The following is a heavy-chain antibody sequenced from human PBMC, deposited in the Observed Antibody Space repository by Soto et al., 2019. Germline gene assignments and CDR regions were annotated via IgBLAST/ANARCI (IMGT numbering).Heavy chain of an antibody. D-gene: IGHD2-21*02. Sequence: ASVKVSCKASGYTFTSYGISWVRQAPGQGLEWMGWISAYNGNTNYAQKLQGRVTMTTDTSTSTAYLQWSSLRASDIAVYYCASHNFFCGGDCNSSGMDVWGQGTTVTVSS. CDR3: ASHNFFCGGDCNSSGMDV. V-gene: IGHV1-18*03. CDR1: GYTFTSYG. J-gene: IGHJ6*02. CDR2: ISAYNGNT.